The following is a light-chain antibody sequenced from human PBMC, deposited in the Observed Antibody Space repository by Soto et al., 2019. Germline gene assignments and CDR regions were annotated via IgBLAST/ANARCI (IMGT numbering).Light chain of an antibody. J-gene: IGKJ1*01. Sequence: DIQMTQSPSSLSASVGDRVTITCQASQPIGTSLHWYQQKAGKAPKVLISAATKLQSGVPSRFSGSGTGTDFTLTISNLQPEDSATYYCQQGYNTFWTFGRGTKVDIK. CDR1: QPIGTS. CDR3: QQGYNTFWT. CDR2: AAT. V-gene: IGKV1-39*01.